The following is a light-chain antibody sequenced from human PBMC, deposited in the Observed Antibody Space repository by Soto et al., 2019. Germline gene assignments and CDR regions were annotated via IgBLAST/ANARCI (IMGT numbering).Light chain of an antibody. CDR3: QQYNIWPRA. CDR1: QSVSSN. CDR2: GAS. Sequence: EVVVTQSPGTLSVSPGERATLSCRASQSVSSNFAWYQQKPGQAPRLLIYGASTRATGIPARFSGSGSGTEFTLTISSLQSEDFAVYYCQQYNIWPRAFGQGTKVEIK. J-gene: IGKJ1*01. V-gene: IGKV3-15*01.